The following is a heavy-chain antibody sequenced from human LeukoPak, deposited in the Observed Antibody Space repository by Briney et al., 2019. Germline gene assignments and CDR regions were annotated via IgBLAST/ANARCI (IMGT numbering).Heavy chain of an antibody. CDR1: GYNFTSYW. V-gene: IGHV5-51*01. CDR2: IYPGDSDT. CDR3: ARGPDYYFDY. Sequence: GESLQISCKGSGYNFTSYWIGWGRQVPGKGLEGMGIIYPGDSDTRYSPSFQGQVTISADKSISTAYLQWSSLKASDTAMYYCARGPDYYFDYWGQGTLVTVSS. J-gene: IGHJ4*02.